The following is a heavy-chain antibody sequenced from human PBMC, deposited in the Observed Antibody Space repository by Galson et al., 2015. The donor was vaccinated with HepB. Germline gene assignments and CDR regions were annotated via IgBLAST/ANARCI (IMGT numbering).Heavy chain of an antibody. D-gene: IGHD6-19*01. J-gene: IGHJ3*02. V-gene: IGHV1-2*05. CDR3: ARARYSSGWSDAFDI. CDR1: GYTFTSYY. Sequence: SVKVSCKASGYTFTSYYMHWVRQAPGQGLEWMGRINPNSGGTNYAQKFQGRVTMTRDTSISTAYMELSRLRSDDTVVYYCARARYSSGWSDAFDIWGQGTMVTVSS. CDR2: INPNSGGT.